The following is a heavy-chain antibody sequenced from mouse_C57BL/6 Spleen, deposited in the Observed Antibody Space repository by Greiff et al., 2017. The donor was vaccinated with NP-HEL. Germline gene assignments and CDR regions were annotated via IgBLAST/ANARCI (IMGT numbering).Heavy chain of an antibody. CDR2: TYHGSGST. CDR1: GYTFTSYW. D-gene: IGHD2-4*01. J-gene: IGHJ4*01. V-gene: IGHV1-55*01. CDR3: ARGGLRRPEAMDY. Sequence: VQLQQPGAELVKPGASVKMSCKASGYTFTSYWITWVKQRPGQGLEWIGETYHGSGSTNYTEKFKRKATLTVDTSSSTAYMQLSSLTSEDSAVYYCARGGLRRPEAMDYWGQGTSVTVSS.